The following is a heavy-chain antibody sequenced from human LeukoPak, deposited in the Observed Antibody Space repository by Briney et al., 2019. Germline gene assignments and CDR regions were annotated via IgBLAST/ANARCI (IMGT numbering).Heavy chain of an antibody. J-gene: IGHJ4*02. V-gene: IGHV1-18*01. D-gene: IGHD3-10*01. CDR3: ARVSSRVRGVIITGDFDY. Sequence: ASVKVSCKASGYTFTGYGISWVRQAPGQGLEWMGWISAYNGNTNYAQKLQGRVTMTTDTSTSTAYMELRSLRSDDTAVYYCARVSSRVRGVIITGDFDYWGQGTLVTVSS. CDR1: GYTFTGYG. CDR2: ISAYNGNT.